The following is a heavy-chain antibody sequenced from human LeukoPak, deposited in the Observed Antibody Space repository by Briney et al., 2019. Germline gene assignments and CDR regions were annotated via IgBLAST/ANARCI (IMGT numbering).Heavy chain of an antibody. Sequence: ASVKVSCKASGYTFTSYDINWVRQATGQGLEWMGWMNPNSGNTGYAQKFQGRVTMTRSTSISTAYMELSSLRSEDTAIYYCVRGGYCSGGSCQWVHNWFDPWGQGTLVTVSS. J-gene: IGHJ5*02. CDR3: VRGGYCSGGSCQWVHNWFDP. D-gene: IGHD2-15*01. CDR2: MNPNSGNT. V-gene: IGHV1-8*01. CDR1: GYTFTSYD.